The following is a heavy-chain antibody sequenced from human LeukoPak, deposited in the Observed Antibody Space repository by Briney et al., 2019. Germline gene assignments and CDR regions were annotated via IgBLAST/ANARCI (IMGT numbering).Heavy chain of an antibody. CDR2: IYTSGIT. Sequence: GGSLRLSCAVSGFIVSSNFMSWVRQAPGKVPEWVSVIYTSGITYYADSVRGRFTISRDNSKNTLYLQMDSLTAEDTAVYYCAREDAGGTYSFDYWGQGTLVTVSS. J-gene: IGHJ4*02. V-gene: IGHV3-66*01. CDR1: GFIVSSNF. D-gene: IGHD1-26*01. CDR3: AREDAGGTYSFDY.